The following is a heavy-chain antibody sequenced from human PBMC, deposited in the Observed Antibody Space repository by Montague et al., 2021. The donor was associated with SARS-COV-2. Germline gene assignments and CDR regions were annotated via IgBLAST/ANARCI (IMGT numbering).Heavy chain of an antibody. CDR3: ARRGRPYSGYTTGYFDY. D-gene: IGHD5-12*01. V-gene: IGHV5-10-1*01. CDR1: GYIFISHW. Sequence: QSVAEVKTPGESLRISCKVSGYIFISHWITWVRQMPGKGLEWMGRIDPSDSYTNYSPSFQGHVSISVDKSISTAYLQWSSLEASDTAMCYCARRGRPYSGYTTGYFDYWGQGTLVTVSS. J-gene: IGHJ4*02. CDR2: IDPSDSYT.